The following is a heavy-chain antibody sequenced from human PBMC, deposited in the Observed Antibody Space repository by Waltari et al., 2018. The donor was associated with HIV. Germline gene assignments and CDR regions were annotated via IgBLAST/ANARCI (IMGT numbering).Heavy chain of an antibody. CDR1: GYTFTSYD. CDR2: MNPDSGNS. CDR3: AKSGSGVTHFDY. D-gene: IGHD1-26*01. J-gene: IGHJ4*02. Sequence: QVQLVQSGAEVKKPGASVKVSCKASGYTFTSYDINWVRQATGQGLEWMGWMNPDSGNSGHPHKVQGRVTMTRDTSTSTAYMELSGLSSEDTAVYYCAKSGSGVTHFDYWGQGTLVSVSS. V-gene: IGHV1-8*01.